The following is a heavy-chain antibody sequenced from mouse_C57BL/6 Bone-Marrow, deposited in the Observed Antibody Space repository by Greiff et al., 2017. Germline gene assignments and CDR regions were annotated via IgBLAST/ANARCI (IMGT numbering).Heavy chain of an antibody. V-gene: IGHV1-63*01. CDR2: IYPGGGYT. J-gene: IGHJ2*01. CDR1: GYTFTNYW. D-gene: IGHD1-1*02. Sequence: VQLQQSGAELVRPGTSVKMSCKASGYTFTNYWIGWAKQRPGHGLEWIGDIYPGGGYTNYNEKFKGKATLTADKSSSTAYMQFSSLTSEDSAIYYCARIGSYREHYAMDYWGQGTTLTVSS. CDR3: ARIGSYREHYAMDY.